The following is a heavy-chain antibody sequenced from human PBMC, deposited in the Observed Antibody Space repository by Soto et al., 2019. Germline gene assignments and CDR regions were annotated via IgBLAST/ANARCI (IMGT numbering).Heavy chain of an antibody. J-gene: IGHJ6*02. CDR2: IWYDGSNK. CDR3: ARWGNDKKMDV. D-gene: IGHD3-16*01. CDR1: GFTFSSHG. Sequence: QVPLVESGGGVVQPGRSMRLSCAASGFTFSSHGMHWVRQAPGKGLEWVAVIWYDGSNKYYGDSVKGRFTISRDNSKNTLYLQMDSLRADDTAVYYCARWGNDKKMDVWGQGTTVTVSS. V-gene: IGHV3-33*01.